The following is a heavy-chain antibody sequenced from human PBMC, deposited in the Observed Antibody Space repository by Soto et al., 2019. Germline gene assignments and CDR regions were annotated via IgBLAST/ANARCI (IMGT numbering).Heavy chain of an antibody. CDR3: AREAFSAISGSPGNWFDP. CDR2: IYSGGST. CDR1: GITVSSNY. V-gene: IGHV3-53*01. J-gene: IGHJ5*02. D-gene: IGHD1-26*01. Sequence: GGSLRLSCAATGITVSSNYMSWVRRAPGKGLEWVSVIYSGGSTYYADSVKGRFTISRDNSKNTLYLQMNSLRAEDTAVYYCAREAFSAISGSPGNWFDPWGQGTLVTVSS.